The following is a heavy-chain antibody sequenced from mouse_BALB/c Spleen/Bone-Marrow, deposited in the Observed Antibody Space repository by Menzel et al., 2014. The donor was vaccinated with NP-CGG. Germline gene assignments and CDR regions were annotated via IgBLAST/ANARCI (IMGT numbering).Heavy chain of an antibody. J-gene: IGHJ3*01. Sequence: VQLKESGGGLVKPGGSLKLSCAASGFAFSGNDMSWVRQTPEKRLEWVAYISSGGGSYTFYSDSVKGRFTISRDNAKNNLYLQLSSLRSEDTALYYCARHAYYDQTEVSFVYWGQGTLVTVSA. CDR1: GFAFSGND. CDR2: ISSGGGSYT. CDR3: ARHAYYDQTEVSFVY. D-gene: IGHD2-4*01. V-gene: IGHV5-9-2*01.